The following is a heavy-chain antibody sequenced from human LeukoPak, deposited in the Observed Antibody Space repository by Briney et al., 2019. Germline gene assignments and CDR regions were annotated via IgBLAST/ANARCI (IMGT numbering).Heavy chain of an antibody. D-gene: IGHD3-10*01. CDR3: ARGMGSWFGELLYPGAFDI. V-gene: IGHV3-48*03. CDR2: ISSSGSTI. J-gene: IGHJ3*02. CDR1: GFTFSSYE. Sequence: GSLRLSCAASGFTFSSYEMNWVRQAPGKGLEWVSYISSSGSTIYYADSAKGRFTISRDNAKNSLYLQMNSLRAEDTAVYYCARGMGSWFGELLYPGAFDIWGQGTMVTVSS.